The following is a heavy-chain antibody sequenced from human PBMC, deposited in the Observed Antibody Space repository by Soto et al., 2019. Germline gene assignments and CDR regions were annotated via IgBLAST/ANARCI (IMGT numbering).Heavy chain of an antibody. J-gene: IGHJ3*02. CDR2: LNPNNGNT. V-gene: IGHV1-8*01. D-gene: IGHD4-17*01. Sequence: QVQLVQSGAEVKKPGASVKVSCKASGYIFTSYDINWVRQAPGQGLEWMGWLNPNNGNTGHAQKFQGIVTMTRDTSIRTVDMELSSLRSEDTAVDYGAKVLGAYGDDVDAFDIWGQGTLVTVTS. CDR3: AKVLGAYGDDVDAFDI. CDR1: GYIFTSYD.